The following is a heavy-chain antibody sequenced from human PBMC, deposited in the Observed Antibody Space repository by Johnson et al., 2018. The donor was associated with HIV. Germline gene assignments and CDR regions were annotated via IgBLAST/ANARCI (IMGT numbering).Heavy chain of an antibody. J-gene: IGHJ3*02. CDR3: ARGNRQYYYDSSGDAFDI. CDR2: IGTAGAT. Sequence: VQLVESGGGLVQPGGSLRLSCAASGFTFSSYDMHWVRQATGQGLEWVSAIGTAGATYYPGSVKGRFTISRENAKNSLYLQMNSLRAGDTAVYYCARGNRQYYYDSSGDAFDIWGQGTMVTVSS. D-gene: IGHD3-22*01. CDR1: GFTFSSYD. V-gene: IGHV3-13*01.